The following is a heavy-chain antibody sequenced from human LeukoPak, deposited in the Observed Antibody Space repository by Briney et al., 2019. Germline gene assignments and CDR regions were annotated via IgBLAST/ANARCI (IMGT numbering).Heavy chain of an antibody. D-gene: IGHD2-2*01. J-gene: IGHJ4*02. V-gene: IGHV1-2*02. CDR2: INPNSGGT. CDR1: GYTFTGYY. CDR3: ARDRTPSWYCSSTSCYDSIDY. Sequence: GASVKVSCKASGYTFTGYYMHWVRQAPGQGLEWMGWINPNSGGTNYAQKFQGRVTMTRDTSISTAYMELSRLRSDDTAVYYCARDRTPSWYCSSTSCYDSIDYWGQGTLVTVSS.